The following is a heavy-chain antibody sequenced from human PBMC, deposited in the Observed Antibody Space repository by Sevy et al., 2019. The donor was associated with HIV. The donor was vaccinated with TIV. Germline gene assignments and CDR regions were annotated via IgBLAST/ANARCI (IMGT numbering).Heavy chain of an antibody. D-gene: IGHD1-26*01. CDR3: AGGNAWGRGYS. J-gene: IGHJ4*02. V-gene: IGHV4-59*08. CDR2: IYYNGHI. CDR1: GGSITSLY. Sequence: SETLSLTCTVSGGSITSLYWNWIRQPPGKGLEWIANIYYNGHINYNPSLKSRVTLSHDTSKNQFSLRRSAVTAADTAMYYCAGGNAWGRGYSWGQGTLVTVSS.